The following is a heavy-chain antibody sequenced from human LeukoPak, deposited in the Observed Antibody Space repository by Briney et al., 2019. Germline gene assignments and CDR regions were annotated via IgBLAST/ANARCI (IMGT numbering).Heavy chain of an antibody. V-gene: IGHV3-53*01. D-gene: IGHD3-16*01. Sequence: GGSLRLSCAASGFTVITNDMTWVRQAPGKGLEWVSVLYSDGNTKYADSVQGRFTISRDNSKNTLYLEMNSLSPDDTAVYYCARGVESLAANTLAYWGQGTLVTVSS. CDR3: ARGVESLAANTLAY. CDR1: GFTVITND. J-gene: IGHJ4*02. CDR2: LYSDGNT.